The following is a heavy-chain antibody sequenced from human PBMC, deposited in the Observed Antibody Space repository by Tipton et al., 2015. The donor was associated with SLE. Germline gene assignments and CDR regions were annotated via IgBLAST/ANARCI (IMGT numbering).Heavy chain of an antibody. J-gene: IGHJ4*02. V-gene: IGHV4-59*12. Sequence: TLSLTCYVTGVSISNYYWTWIRQSLGKGLEWIGNVYKNYNPSLESRVTISVDTSRNLFSLNLSSVTAADTAVYYCAREIGGGSNDYWGQGTLVTVSS. CDR2: VYKN. D-gene: IGHD1-26*01. CDR1: GVSISNYY. CDR3: AREIGGGSNDY.